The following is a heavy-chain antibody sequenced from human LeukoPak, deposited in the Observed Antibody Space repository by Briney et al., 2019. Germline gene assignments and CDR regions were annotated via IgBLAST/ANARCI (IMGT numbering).Heavy chain of an antibody. CDR3: ARYDGYDLRY. CDR2: ISGSGGGT. CDR1: GFTFSSYP. V-gene: IGHV3-23*01. D-gene: IGHD3-3*01. J-gene: IGHJ4*02. Sequence: PGGSLRLSCAASGFTFSSYPMSWVRQAPGKGLEWVSSISGSGGGTYYADSVKGRFTISRDNAKNSLYLEMNGLRAEDTAVYYCARYDGYDLRYWGQGTLVTVSS.